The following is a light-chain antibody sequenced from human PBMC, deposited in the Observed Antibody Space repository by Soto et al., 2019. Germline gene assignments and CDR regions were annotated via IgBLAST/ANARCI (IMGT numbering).Light chain of an antibody. CDR3: QVWDSTSDHYV. Sequence: SYALTHPPSXALAPGQTSSIAFGGNDIGTKSVHWYQQKPGQAPVVVVYDDSDRPLVIPERFSGSNSGNTATLKIRRVEVGDEADYICQVWDSTSDHYVFGTGTKVPVL. CDR2: DDS. V-gene: IGLV3-21*02. CDR1: DIGTKS. J-gene: IGLJ1*01.